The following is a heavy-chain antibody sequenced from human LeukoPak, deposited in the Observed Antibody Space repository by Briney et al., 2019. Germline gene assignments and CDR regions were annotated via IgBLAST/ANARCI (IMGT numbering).Heavy chain of an antibody. J-gene: IGHJ5*02. CDR1: GGSFSGYY. Sequence: SETLSLIRAVYGGSFSGYYGRWIRHPPGKGLEWIGEINHRGSTNYNPSLKSRVTISVDTSKNQFSLKLSSVTAADTAVYYCARGLVVGVLELDWFDPWGQGTLVTVSS. V-gene: IGHV4-34*01. D-gene: IGHD2-15*01. CDR3: ARGLVVGVLELDWFDP. CDR2: INHRGST.